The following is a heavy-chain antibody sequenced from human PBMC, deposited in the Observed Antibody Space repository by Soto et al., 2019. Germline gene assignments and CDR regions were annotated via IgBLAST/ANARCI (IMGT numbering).Heavy chain of an antibody. D-gene: IGHD3-3*01. V-gene: IGHV1-69*04. J-gene: IGHJ5*02. CDR3: ARDEVRFLEWLSTTPNWFDP. Sequence: SVKVYCKASGGTFSSYTISWVRQAPGQGLEWMGRIIPILGIANYAQKFQGRVTMTTDTSTSTAYMELRSLRSDDTAVYYCARDEVRFLEWLSTTPNWFDPWGQGTLVTVS. CDR2: IIPILGIA. CDR1: GGTFSSYT.